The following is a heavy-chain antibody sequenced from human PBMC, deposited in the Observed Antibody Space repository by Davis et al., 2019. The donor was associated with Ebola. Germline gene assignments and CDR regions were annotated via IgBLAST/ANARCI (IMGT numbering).Heavy chain of an antibody. D-gene: IGHD3-10*01. Sequence: ASVKVSCKASGGTFSSYAISWVRQAPGQGLEWMGIINPSGGSTSYAQKFQGRVTMTRDTSTSTVYMELSSLRSEDTAVYYCARVSGEMRLGLGSATPHGDWFDPWGQGTLVTVSS. CDR3: ARVSGEMRLGLGSATPHGDWFDP. CDR2: INPSGGST. J-gene: IGHJ5*02. CDR1: GGTFSSYA. V-gene: IGHV1-46*01.